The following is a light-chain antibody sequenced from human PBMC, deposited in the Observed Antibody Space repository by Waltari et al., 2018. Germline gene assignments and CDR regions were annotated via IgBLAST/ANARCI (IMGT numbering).Light chain of an antibody. V-gene: IGLV2-14*03. CDR2: DVS. CDR3: SSYTSARTWV. J-gene: IGLJ3*02. CDR1: SSDVGGYKY. Sequence: QSALTQPASVSGSPGQSITISCTGTSSDVGGYKYVSWHQQHPGKAPKLLIYDVSNRPSGFSKRFSCSKSGNTASLTISGLQAEDEAEYFCSSYTSARTWVFGGGTKLTVL.